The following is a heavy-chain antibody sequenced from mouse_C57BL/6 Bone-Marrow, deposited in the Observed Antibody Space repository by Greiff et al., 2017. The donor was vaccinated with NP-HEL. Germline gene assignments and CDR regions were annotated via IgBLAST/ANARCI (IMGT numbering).Heavy chain of an antibody. CDR2: IYPRSGNT. CDR3: ARPFTTVAY. Sequence: QVHVKQSGAELARPGASVKLSCKASGYTFTSYGISWVKQRTGQGLEWIGEIYPRSGNTYYNEKFKGKATLTADKASSTAYMELRSLTSEDSAVYFCARPFTTVAYWGQGTLVTVSA. J-gene: IGHJ3*01. D-gene: IGHD1-1*01. CDR1: GYTFTSYG. V-gene: IGHV1-81*01.